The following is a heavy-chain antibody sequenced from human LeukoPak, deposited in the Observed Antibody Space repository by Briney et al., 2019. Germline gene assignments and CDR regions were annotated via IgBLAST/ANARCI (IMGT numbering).Heavy chain of an antibody. CDR1: GFTFSSNA. D-gene: IGHD3-9*01. V-gene: IGHV3-23*01. Sequence: GGSLRLSCAASGFTFSSNAMSWVRQAPGKGLEWVSAVSGSGTSTYYADSVKGRFTISRDNAKNTLYLQMNSLRAEDTGVYYCAHLGYDILTGYYNWGQGTLVFVSS. CDR3: AHLGYDILTGYYN. J-gene: IGHJ4*02. CDR2: VSGSGTST.